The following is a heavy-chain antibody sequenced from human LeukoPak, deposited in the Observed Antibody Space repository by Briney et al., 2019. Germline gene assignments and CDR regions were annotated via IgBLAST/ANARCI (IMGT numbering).Heavy chain of an antibody. CDR2: IYYSGST. V-gene: IGHV4-59*01. CDR3: AREAGRGTDMDV. J-gene: IGHJ6*03. CDR1: GGSISSYY. Sequence: SETLSLTCTVSGGSISSYYWSWIRQPPGKGLERIGYIYYSGSTNYNPSLKSRVTISVDTSKNQFSLKLSSVTAADTAVYYCAREAGRGTDMDVWGKGTTVTVSS.